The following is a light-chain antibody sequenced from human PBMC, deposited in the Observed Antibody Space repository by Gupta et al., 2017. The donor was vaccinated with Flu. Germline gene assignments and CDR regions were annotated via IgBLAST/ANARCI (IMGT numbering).Light chain of an antibody. V-gene: IGLV2-14*01. Sequence: QSALTQPASVSGSPGQSITISCTGTSSDVGGHNYVSWYQHHPGKAPKLMIYEVSNRPSGVSNRFSGSQSGNTASLTISGLQAEDEADYHCSSYTSSSTLVFGGGTKLTVL. CDR2: EVS. CDR3: SSYTSSSTLV. J-gene: IGLJ3*02. CDR1: SSDVGGHNY.